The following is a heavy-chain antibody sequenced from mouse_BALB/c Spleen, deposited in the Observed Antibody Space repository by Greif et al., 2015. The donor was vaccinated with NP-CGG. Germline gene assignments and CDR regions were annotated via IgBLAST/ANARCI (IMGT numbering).Heavy chain of an antibody. D-gene: IGHD1-1*01. CDR2: INPSNGGI. V-gene: IGHV1S81*02. Sequence: VQLQQSGAELVKPGASVKLSCKAFGYTFTSYYMYWVKQRPGQGLEWIGEINPSNGGINFNEKFKSKATLTVDKSSSTAYMQLSSLTSEDSAAYYCTRRGLRYGAMDYWGQGTSVTVSS. CDR1: GYTFTSYY. CDR3: TRRGLRYGAMDY. J-gene: IGHJ4*01.